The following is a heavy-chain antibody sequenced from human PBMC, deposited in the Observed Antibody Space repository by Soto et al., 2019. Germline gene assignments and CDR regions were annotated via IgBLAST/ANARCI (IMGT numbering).Heavy chain of an antibody. Sequence: QLQLQESGPGLVKPSETLSLTCTVSGGSISSSSYYWGWIRQPPGKGLEWIGSIYYSGSTYYNPSLKSRVTISVDTSKNQFSLKLSSVTAADTAVYYCAHRRGRYFDWGNWFDPWGQGTLVTVSS. CDR1: GGSISSSSYY. J-gene: IGHJ5*02. V-gene: IGHV4-39*01. CDR2: IYYSGST. CDR3: AHRRGRYFDWGNWFDP. D-gene: IGHD3-9*01.